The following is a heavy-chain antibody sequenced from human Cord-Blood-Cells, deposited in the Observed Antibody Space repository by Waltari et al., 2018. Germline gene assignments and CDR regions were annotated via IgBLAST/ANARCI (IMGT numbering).Heavy chain of an antibody. CDR1: GYTFTSYD. V-gene: IGHV1-8*01. J-gene: IGHJ5*02. CDR2: MNPNSGNT. Sequence: QVQLVQSGAEVKKPGASVKVSCKASGYTFTSYDINWVRQATGQGLEWMGWMNPNSGNTGYAQKFQGRVTMTRNTSISTAYMELSSLRSEDTAVYYCARGRLLWFRELFHNWFDPWGQGTLVTVSS. D-gene: IGHD3-10*01. CDR3: ARGRLLWFRELFHNWFDP.